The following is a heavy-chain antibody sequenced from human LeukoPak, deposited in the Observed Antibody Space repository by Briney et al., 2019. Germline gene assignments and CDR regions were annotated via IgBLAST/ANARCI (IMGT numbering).Heavy chain of an antibody. CDR1: GFTFSSYS. D-gene: IGHD6-19*01. CDR2: ISDSGGST. J-gene: IGHJ5*02. Sequence: GGSLRLSCAASGFTFSSYSMNWVRQAPGKGLEWVSSISDSGGSTYYADSVKGRFTISRDNSKNTLYLQMTNLRAADTAVYYCAKDLSRAVAADWFDPWDQGSQVTVSS. V-gene: IGHV3-23*01. CDR3: AKDLSRAVAADWFDP.